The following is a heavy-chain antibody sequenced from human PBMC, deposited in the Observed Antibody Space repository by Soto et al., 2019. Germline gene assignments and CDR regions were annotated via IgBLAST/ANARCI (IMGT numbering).Heavy chain of an antibody. CDR3: FFFQAEDGIRDVRSVSAFLLNRSSDL. Sequence: PGKGLEWIGNIYSSGNTYYNPSLKSRVTISVETSKNQFSLKLRAVTAADTAVYFFFFFQAEDGIRDVRSVSAFLLNRSSDL. CDR2: IYSSGNT. V-gene: IGHV4-39*01. J-gene: IGHJ2*01. D-gene: IGHD3-10*02.